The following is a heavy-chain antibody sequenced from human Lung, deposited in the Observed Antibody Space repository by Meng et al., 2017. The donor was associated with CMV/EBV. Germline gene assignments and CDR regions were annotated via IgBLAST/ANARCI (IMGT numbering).Heavy chain of an antibody. J-gene: IGHJ6*02. CDR3: ARLFHTILGTGYYYGMDV. CDR2: INPNSGGT. Sequence: SVKVSXKASGYTFNGYNMHWVRQAPGQGLEWMGWINPNSGGTNYAQRFQGRVTLTIDTSISTAYMELSRLKSDDTAVYFCARLFHTILGTGYYYGMDVWGQGTTVTFSS. V-gene: IGHV1-2*02. D-gene: IGHD3/OR15-3a*01. CDR1: GYTFNGYN.